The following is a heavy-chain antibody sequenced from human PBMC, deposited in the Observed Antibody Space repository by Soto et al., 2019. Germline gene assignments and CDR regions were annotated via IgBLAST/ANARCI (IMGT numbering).Heavy chain of an antibody. CDR2: MNPNSGNT. CDR1: GYTFTSYD. D-gene: IGHD2-15*01. J-gene: IGHJ4*02. CDR3: ARVKSCRGGSCYRTFDY. Sequence: GASVKVSCKASGYTFTSYDINWVRQATGQGLEWMGWMNPNSGNTGYAQKFQGRVTMTRNTSISTAYMELSSLRSEDTAVYYCARVKSCRGGSCYRTFDYWGQGTLVTVSS. V-gene: IGHV1-8*01.